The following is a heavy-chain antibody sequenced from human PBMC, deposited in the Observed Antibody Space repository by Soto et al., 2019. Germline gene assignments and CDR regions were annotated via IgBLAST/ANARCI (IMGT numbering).Heavy chain of an antibody. CDR1: GFTFSSYA. CDR3: AKDRYSVSKVFDY. Sequence: EVQLLESGGGLVQPGGSLRLSCAASGFTFSSYAMSWVRQAPGKGLEWVSAISGSGGSTYYADSVKGRFTISRDNSKNTLYLQMNSLRAEDTAVFYCAKDRYSVSKVFDYWGQGTLVTVSS. CDR2: ISGSGGST. V-gene: IGHV3-23*01. J-gene: IGHJ4*02. D-gene: IGHD1-1*01.